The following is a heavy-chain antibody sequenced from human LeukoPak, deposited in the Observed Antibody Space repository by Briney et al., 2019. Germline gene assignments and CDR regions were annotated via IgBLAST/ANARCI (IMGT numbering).Heavy chain of an antibody. CDR2: ISAYNGNT. CDR3: ARYCSSTSCYTVNYYYGMDV. V-gene: IGHV1-18*01. CDR1: GYTFTSYD. D-gene: IGHD2-2*02. Sequence: GASVKVSCKASGYTFTSYDINWVRQATGQGLEWMGWISAYNGNTNYAQKLQGRVTMTTDTSTSTAYMELRSLRSDDTAVYYCARYCSSTSCYTVNYYYGMDVWGQGTTVTVSS. J-gene: IGHJ6*02.